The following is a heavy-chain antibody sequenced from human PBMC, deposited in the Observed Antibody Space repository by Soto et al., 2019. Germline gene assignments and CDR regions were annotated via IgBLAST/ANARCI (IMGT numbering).Heavy chain of an antibody. V-gene: IGHV4-59*08. J-gene: IGHJ4*02. Sequence: SETLSLTCTVSGGSISSYYWSWIRQPPGKGLEWIGYIYYSGSTYYNPSLKSRVTISVDTSKNQFSLKLSSVTAADTAVYYCARAGRDGYNSYYFDYWGQGTLVTVSS. CDR1: GGSISSYY. CDR2: IYYSGST. CDR3: ARAGRDGYNSYYFDY. D-gene: IGHD5-12*01.